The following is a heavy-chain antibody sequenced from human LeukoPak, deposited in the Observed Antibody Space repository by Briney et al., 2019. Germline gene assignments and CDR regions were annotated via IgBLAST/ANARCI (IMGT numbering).Heavy chain of an antibody. Sequence: SETLSLTCTVSGGSISSYYWSWIRQPPGKGLEWIGYIYYSGSTYYNPSLKSRVTISVHTSKNQFSLKLSSVTAADTAVYYCARADRNAYYYDSSGSYFDYWGQGTLVTVSS. J-gene: IGHJ4*02. D-gene: IGHD3-22*01. CDR1: GGSISSYY. CDR3: ARADRNAYYYDSSGSYFDY. CDR2: IYYSGST. V-gene: IGHV4-59*01.